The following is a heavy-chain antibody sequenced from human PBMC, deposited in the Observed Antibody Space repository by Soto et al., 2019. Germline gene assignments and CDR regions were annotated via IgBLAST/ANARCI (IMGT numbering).Heavy chain of an antibody. Sequence: QVQLVESGGVVVQPGRSLRLSCTASGFTFSTYGMHWVRQAPGKGLEWVTGIWYDGSNKYYADSVKGRFTISRDNSKNTLYLQMNSLRADDTAVYYCSRGGGSGCSFVFYYYDTLDVWGQGTTVTVSS. CDR3: SRGGGSGCSFVFYYYDTLDV. J-gene: IGHJ6*02. V-gene: IGHV3-33*01. CDR1: GFTFSTYG. D-gene: IGHD1-26*01. CDR2: IWYDGSNK.